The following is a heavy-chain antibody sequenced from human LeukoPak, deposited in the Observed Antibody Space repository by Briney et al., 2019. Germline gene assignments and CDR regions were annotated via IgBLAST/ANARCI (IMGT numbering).Heavy chain of an antibody. CDR1: GVTFSSYA. Sequence: PGGSLRLSCAASGVTFSSYAMSWVRQAPGKGLEWVSSISGSGGSSYYADSVKGRFTISRDNSRNTLYLVMNSMRAEDTAVYYCAKDQTQYGSDVSCYSGGTHLTFDYWGQGTLVTVSS. CDR2: ISGSGGSS. CDR3: AKDQTQYGSDVSCYSGGTHLTFDY. V-gene: IGHV3-23*01. D-gene: IGHD2-15*01. J-gene: IGHJ4*02.